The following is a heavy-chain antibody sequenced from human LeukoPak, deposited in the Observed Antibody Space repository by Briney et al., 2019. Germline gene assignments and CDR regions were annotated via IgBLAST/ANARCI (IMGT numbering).Heavy chain of an antibody. CDR1: GFTFSSYG. CDR3: ARAGYSYGLDY. D-gene: IGHD5-18*01. V-gene: IGHV3-53*01. CDR2: IYTGGST. Sequence: GGSLRLSCAASGFTFSSYGMSWVRQAPGKGLEWVSVIYTGGSTYYADSVKGRFTISRDSSKNTLYLQMNNLRAEDTAVYYCARAGYSYGLDYWGQGTLVTVSS. J-gene: IGHJ4*02.